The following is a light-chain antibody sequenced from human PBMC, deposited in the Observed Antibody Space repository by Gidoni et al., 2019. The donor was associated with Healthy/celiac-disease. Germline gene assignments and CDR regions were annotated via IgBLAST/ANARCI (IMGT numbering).Light chain of an antibody. Sequence: DIQMTQSPSSLSASVGDRVTITCQASQDISNYLNWYQQKPGKAPTLLIYDASNLETGVPSRVSGSGSGTDFTFTISSLQPEDIATYYCQQYDNLITFGQGTRLEIK. CDR3: QQYDNLIT. CDR2: DAS. J-gene: IGKJ5*01. CDR1: QDISNY. V-gene: IGKV1-33*01.